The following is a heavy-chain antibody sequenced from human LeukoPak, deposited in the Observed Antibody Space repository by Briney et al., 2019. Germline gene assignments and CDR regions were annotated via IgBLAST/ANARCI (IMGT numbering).Heavy chain of an antibody. D-gene: IGHD5-18*01. CDR2: IYYSGST. CDR1: GASITSSNYY. J-gene: IGHJ6*03. V-gene: IGHV4-39*07. Sequence: SETLSLTCTVSGASITSSNYYWGWIRQPPGKGLEWIGSIYYSGSTYYNPSLKSRVTISVDTSKNQFSLKLSSVTAADTAVYHCARDMGMGAAMADYYMDVWGKGTTVTVSS. CDR3: ARDMGMGAAMADYYMDV.